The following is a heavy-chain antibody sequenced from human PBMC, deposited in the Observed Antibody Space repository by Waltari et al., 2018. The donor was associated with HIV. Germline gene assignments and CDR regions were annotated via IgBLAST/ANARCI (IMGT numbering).Heavy chain of an antibody. Sequence: EVQLVESGGGLVQPGGSLRLSCAASGFGLSTYEMNWVRQAPGKGLEWISYISNSGSPIYYAGSVRGRFTISRDSDKNSLFLQMNSLRVEDTAVYYCARGWFDSWGQGTMVTVSS. CDR3: ARGWFDS. CDR2: ISNSGSPI. CDR1: GFGLSTYE. V-gene: IGHV3-48*03. J-gene: IGHJ5*01.